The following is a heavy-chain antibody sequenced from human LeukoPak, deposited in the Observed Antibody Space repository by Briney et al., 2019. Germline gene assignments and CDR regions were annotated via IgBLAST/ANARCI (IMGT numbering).Heavy chain of an antibody. CDR2: ISGSGGST. V-gene: IGHV3-23*01. Sequence: PGGSLRLSCAASGFTFSSYAMSWVRQAPGKGLEWVSAISGSGGSTYYADSVKGRFTISRDNSKNTLYLQMNSLRAEDTAVYYCAKVVTSQMTTVTSHDYWGQGTLVTVSS. D-gene: IGHD4-17*01. J-gene: IGHJ4*02. CDR1: GFTFSSYA. CDR3: AKVVTSQMTTVTSHDY.